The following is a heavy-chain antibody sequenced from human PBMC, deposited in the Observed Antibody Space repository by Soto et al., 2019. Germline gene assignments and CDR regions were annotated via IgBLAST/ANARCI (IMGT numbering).Heavy chain of an antibody. D-gene: IGHD6-19*01. J-gene: IGHJ4*02. Sequence: PSETLSLTCAVSGGSFSGYYWSWIRQPPGKGLEWIGEINHSGSTNYNPSLKSRVTISVDTSKNQFSLKLSSVTAADTAVYYCARNRGSGRGGFNDWGQGTLVTVCS. CDR2: INHSGST. V-gene: IGHV4-34*01. CDR3: ARNRGSGRGGFND. CDR1: GGSFSGYY.